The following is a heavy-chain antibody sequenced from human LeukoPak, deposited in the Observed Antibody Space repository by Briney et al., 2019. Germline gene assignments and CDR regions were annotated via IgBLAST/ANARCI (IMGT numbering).Heavy chain of an antibody. V-gene: IGHV4-59*01. CDR1: GGSISGYY. D-gene: IGHD5-18*01. CDR3: AREVPDTAMVPL. CDR2: IYSSGNT. Sequence: SETLSLTCTVSGGSISGYYWSWIRQPPGKGLEWIGYIYSSGNTNYNPSLKSRVTISVDTSKNQFSLKLSSVTAADTAVYYRAREVPDTAMVPLWGQGTLVTVSS. J-gene: IGHJ4*02.